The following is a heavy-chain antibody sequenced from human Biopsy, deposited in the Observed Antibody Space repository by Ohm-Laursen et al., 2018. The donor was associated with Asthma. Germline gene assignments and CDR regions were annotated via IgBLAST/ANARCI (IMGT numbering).Heavy chain of an antibody. D-gene: IGHD4-17*01. CDR3: ASDFPKDYVRYNFQF. J-gene: IGHJ4*02. CDR1: GYSVNDLS. Sequence: SVNVSCKISGYSVNDLSMHWVRQAPGQGLEWMGGHDHEEGGTVNARRFQGRVTMTEDTSTDTAYMELSSLSSDDTAVYYCASDFPKDYVRYNFQFWGQGTLVTVSS. V-gene: IGHV1-24*01. CDR2: HDHEEGGT.